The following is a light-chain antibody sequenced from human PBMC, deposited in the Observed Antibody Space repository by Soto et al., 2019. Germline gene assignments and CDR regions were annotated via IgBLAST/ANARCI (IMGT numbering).Light chain of an antibody. J-gene: IGLJ3*02. CDR1: SSDVGAYNF. Sequence: QSVLTQPASVSGSPGQSITISCTGTSSDVGAYNFVSWYQQYPGKAPKLIIYEVTNRPSGVSNRFSGSKSGNTASLTISGLQAEDEADYSCNSYTSSSARVFGGGTKGTVL. V-gene: IGLV2-14*01. CDR3: NSYTSSSARV. CDR2: EVT.